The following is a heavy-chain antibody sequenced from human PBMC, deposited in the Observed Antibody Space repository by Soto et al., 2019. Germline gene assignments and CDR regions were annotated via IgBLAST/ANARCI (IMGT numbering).Heavy chain of an antibody. CDR3: ARAGDWNYVQDF. J-gene: IGHJ4*02. CDR1: GFTFTNYR. CDR2: INSDGTRI. D-gene: IGHD1-7*01. V-gene: IGHV3-74*01. Sequence: PGGSLRLSCAASGFTFTNYRIHWVRQASGKGLVWVARINSDGTRINYADSVKGRFTISRDNAKNTVFLQMNSLRDEDSAVYVSARAGDWNYVQDFWGPGTLTTVSS.